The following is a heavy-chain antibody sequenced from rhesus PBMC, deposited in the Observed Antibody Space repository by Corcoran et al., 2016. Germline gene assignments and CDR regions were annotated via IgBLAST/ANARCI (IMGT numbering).Heavy chain of an antibody. Sequence: QVQLQESGPGLVKPSETLSLTCAVSGGSSSRSNWWSWIRPPPGKGLEWIGGIYSNSESTNYNPSLKSRVTISKDTSKNQFSLKLSSVTAADTAVYYCARRPEGYFDYWGQGVLVTVSS. CDR1: GGSSSRSNW. CDR3: ARRPEGYFDY. V-gene: IGHV4S18*01. J-gene: IGHJ4*01. CDR2: IYSNSEST.